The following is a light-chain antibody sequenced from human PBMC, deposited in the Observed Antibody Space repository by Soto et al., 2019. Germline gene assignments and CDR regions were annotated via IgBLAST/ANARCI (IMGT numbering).Light chain of an antibody. CDR3: SSYTSNRLFV. CDR2: DVS. CDR1: SSDVGGYNY. J-gene: IGLJ1*01. V-gene: IGLV2-14*01. Sequence: QSALTQPASVSGSPGQSITISCTGTSSDVGGYNYVSWYQQHPGKAPKLMIYDVSNRPSGVSNRFSGSKSGNTASLTISGLQAEDGADYYCSSYTSNRLFVFGTGTKLTVL.